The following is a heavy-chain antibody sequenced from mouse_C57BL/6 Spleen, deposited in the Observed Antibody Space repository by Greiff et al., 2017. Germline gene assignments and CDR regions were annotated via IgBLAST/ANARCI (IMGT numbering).Heavy chain of an antibody. CDR3: TREPYYYGSSTRYFDY. V-gene: IGHV5-9-1*02. J-gene: IGHJ2*01. Sequence: DVMLVESGEGLVKPGGSLKLSCAASGFTFSSYAMSWVRQTPEKRLEWVAYISSGGDYIYYADTVKGRFTISRDNARNTLYLQMSSLKSEDTAMYYGTREPYYYGSSTRYFDYWGQGTTLTVSS. CDR2: ISSGGDYI. CDR1: GFTFSSYA. D-gene: IGHD1-1*01.